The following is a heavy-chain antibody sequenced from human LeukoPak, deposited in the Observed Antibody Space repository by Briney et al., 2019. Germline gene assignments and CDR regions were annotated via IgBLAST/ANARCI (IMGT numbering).Heavy chain of an antibody. V-gene: IGHV4-30-4*08. Sequence: PSQTLSLTCTVSGGSISSGDYHWSWIRQPPGRGLEWIGYIYYSGSTYYNPSLKSRVTISVDTSKNQFSLKLSSVTAADTAVYYCARVNWYYDFWSGYSSPYYYYYYMDVWGKGTTVTVSS. CDR3: ARVNWYYDFWSGYSSPYYYYYYMDV. CDR2: IYYSGST. J-gene: IGHJ6*03. CDR1: GGSISSGDYH. D-gene: IGHD3-3*01.